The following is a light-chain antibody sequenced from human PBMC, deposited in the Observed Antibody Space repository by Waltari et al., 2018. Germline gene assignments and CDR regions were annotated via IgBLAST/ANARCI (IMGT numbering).Light chain of an antibody. J-gene: IGKJ1*01. CDR3: HQRSNWPPLT. Sequence: EIVLTQSTETLYLSPGERDTLSCRASQSVSSYLAWYKHKPGQAPRILIYDESNRATGIPARFSRSGSGTDFTLTISSLEPQHFAVYYCHQRSNWPPLTFGQGTKVEIK. V-gene: IGKV3-11*01. CDR1: QSVSSY. CDR2: DES.